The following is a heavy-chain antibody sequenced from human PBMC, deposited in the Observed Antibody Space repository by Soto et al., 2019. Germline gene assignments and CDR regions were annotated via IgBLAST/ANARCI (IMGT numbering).Heavy chain of an antibody. J-gene: IGHJ4*03. CDR2: IYFDGITT. CDR3: ARGGAMGVDY. D-gene: IGHD1-26*01. Sequence: GGSLRLSXTASGFTFNTHWMHWVRQAPGKGLVWVSRIYFDGITTNYADSVKGRLTVSRDNAKNTVYLHVNTLRDEDTAVYYCARGGAMGVDYWGQGTTVTVSS. CDR1: GFTFNTHW. V-gene: IGHV3-74*01.